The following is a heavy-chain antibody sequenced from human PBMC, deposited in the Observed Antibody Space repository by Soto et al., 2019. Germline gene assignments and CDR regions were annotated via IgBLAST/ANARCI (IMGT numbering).Heavy chain of an antibody. J-gene: IGHJ5*02. CDR1: GFTFSSYG. D-gene: IGHD3-3*01. CDR2: ISYDGSNK. CDR3: AKDLDSYYDFWSGYFFRPGWFDP. Sequence: GGSLRLSCAASGFTFSSYGMHWVRQAPGKGLEWVAVISYDGSNKYYADSVKGRFTISRDNSKNTLYLQMNSLRAEDTAVYYCAKDLDSYYDFWSGYFFRPGWFDPWGQGTLVTVSS. V-gene: IGHV3-30*18.